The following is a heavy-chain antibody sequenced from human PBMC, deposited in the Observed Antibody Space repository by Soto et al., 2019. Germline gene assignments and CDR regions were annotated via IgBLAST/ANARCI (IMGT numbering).Heavy chain of an antibody. CDR3: ARSGITGTTGLFDP. J-gene: IGHJ5*02. CDR2: ISSSSSYI. V-gene: IGHV3-21*01. D-gene: IGHD1-20*01. CDR1: GFTFSSYS. Sequence: GGSLRLSCAASGFTFSSYSMNWVRQAPGKGLEWVSSISSSSSYIYYADSVKGRFTISRDNARNSLYLQMNSLRAEDTAVYYCARSGITGTTGLFDPSGQVTLVTVSS.